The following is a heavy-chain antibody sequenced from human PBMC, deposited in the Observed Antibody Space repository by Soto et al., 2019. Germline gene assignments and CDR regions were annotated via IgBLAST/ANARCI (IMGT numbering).Heavy chain of an antibody. J-gene: IGHJ6*02. CDR1: GYSISSGYY. CDR3: ARVERLQGGSYGMDV. D-gene: IGHD1-1*01. V-gene: IGHV4-38-2*01. Sequence: KPSETLSLTCAVSGYSISSGYYWGWIRQPPGKGLEWIGSIYHSGSTYYNPSLKSRVTISVDTSKNQFSLKLSSVTAADTAVYYCARVERLQGGSYGMDVWGQGTTVTVSS. CDR2: IYHSGST.